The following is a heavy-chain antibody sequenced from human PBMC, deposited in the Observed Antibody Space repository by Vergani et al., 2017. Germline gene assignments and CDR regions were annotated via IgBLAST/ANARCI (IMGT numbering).Heavy chain of an antibody. CDR1: GFTFTSYG. CDR2: ISASGGST. V-gene: IGHV3-23*01. D-gene: IGHD1-26*01. CDR3: GKDRHRDWETPLFLFDY. J-gene: IGHJ4*02. Sequence: EVQLLESGGGLVQPGESLRLSCTVSGFTFTSYGISWVRQAPGKGLEWVSGISASGGSTYYTDSVKGRFIISRDISKNTLYLQMSSLKDDDTAVYYCGKDRHRDWETPLFLFDYWGQGTLVAVSS.